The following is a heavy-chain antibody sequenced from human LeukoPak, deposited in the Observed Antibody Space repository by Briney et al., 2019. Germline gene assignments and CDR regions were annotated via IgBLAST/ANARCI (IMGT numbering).Heavy chain of an antibody. J-gene: IGHJ4*02. CDR3: ARGLGATYYDILTGYPLIY. CDR2: ISTYNGNT. CDR1: GYTFTNYG. D-gene: IGHD3-9*01. V-gene: IGHV1-18*01. Sequence: GASVNVSCKASGYTFTNYGINWVRQAPGQGLGWMGWISTYNGNTSYAQKLQGRVTMTTDTSTSTAYMELRSLRSDDTAVYYCARGLGATYYDILTGYPLIYWGQGTLVTVSS.